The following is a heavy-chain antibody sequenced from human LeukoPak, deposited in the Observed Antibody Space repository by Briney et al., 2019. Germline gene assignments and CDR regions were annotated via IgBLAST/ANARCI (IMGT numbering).Heavy chain of an antibody. CDR1: GYTFTRYY. CDR3: ATQYGSDAYYFDY. V-gene: IGHV1-46*01. Sequence: ASVKVSCKASGYTFTRYYMHWVRQAPGQGLEWMGIINPSGGSTSYAQKFQGRVTMTRDTSTSTVYMELSSLRSEDTAVYYCATQYGSDAYYFDYWGQGTLVTVSS. CDR2: INPSGGST. J-gene: IGHJ4*02. D-gene: IGHD3-10*01.